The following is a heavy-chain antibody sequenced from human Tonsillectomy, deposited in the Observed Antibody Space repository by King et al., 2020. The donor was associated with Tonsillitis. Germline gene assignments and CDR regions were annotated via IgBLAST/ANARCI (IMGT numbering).Heavy chain of an antibody. CDR3: ARDPFSRFSGDDAFDI. Sequence: LQLQESGPGLVKPSETLSLTCIVSGGSISGYYWSWIRQSPGKGLEWIGNIFFSGTTTYSPSLKSRVTISLDTSKKQFSLKLSSVSAADTAVYYCARDPFSRFSGDDAFDIWGQGTMVTVSS. CDR1: GGSISGYY. J-gene: IGHJ3*02. V-gene: IGHV4-59*01. D-gene: IGHD3-3*01. CDR2: IFFSGTT.